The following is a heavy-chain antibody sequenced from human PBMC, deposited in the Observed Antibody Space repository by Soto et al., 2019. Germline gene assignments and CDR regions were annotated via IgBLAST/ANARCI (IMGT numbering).Heavy chain of an antibody. CDR3: ARVGGLAARTFDY. V-gene: IGHV4-59*01. Sequence: SETLSLTCTVSGGSISDFYWSRIRQPPGKGLEWIGYIYYSGSTNYNPSLKSRVTISVDTSKNQFSLNLRSMSPADTAVYYCARVGGLAARTFDYWGPGTLVTVSS. CDR2: IYYSGST. CDR1: GGSISDFY. D-gene: IGHD6-6*01. J-gene: IGHJ4*02.